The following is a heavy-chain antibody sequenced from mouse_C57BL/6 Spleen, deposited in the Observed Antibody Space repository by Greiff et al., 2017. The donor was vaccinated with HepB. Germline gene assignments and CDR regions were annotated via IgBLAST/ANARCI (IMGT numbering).Heavy chain of an antibody. CDR1: GYAFSSSW. CDR3: ARELTVFDY. D-gene: IGHD4-1*01. CDR2: IYPGDGDT. Sequence: QVQLQQSGPELVKPGASVKISCKASGYAFSSSWMNWVKQRPGKGLEWIGRIYPGDGDTNYNGKFKGKATLTADKSSSTAYMQLSSLTSEDSAVYFCARELTVFDYWGQGTTLTVSS. V-gene: IGHV1-82*01. J-gene: IGHJ2*01.